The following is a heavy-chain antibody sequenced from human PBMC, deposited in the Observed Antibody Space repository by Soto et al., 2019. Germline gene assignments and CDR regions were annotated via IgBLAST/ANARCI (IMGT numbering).Heavy chain of an antibody. J-gene: IGHJ6*03. CDR1: GFTFSNYW. Sequence: VQLVESGGGLVQPGGSLRLSCAASGFTFSNYWMYWVRQAPGKGLVWVSRINGDGSVSSYADSVKGRLTISRDNVKNTLYLQMDSLRAEDTAVYYCARGDCVGGPCYSLAGSFYYYMDVWGKGTTVTVFS. CDR3: ARGDCVGGPCYSLAGSFYYYMDV. D-gene: IGHD2-15*01. CDR2: INGDGSVS. V-gene: IGHV3-74*01.